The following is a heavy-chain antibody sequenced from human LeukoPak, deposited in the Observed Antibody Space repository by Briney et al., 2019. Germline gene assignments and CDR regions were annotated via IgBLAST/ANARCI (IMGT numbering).Heavy chain of an antibody. CDR1: GFTFSTYW. J-gene: IGHJ4*02. Sequence: PGGSLRLSCAASGFTFSTYWMSWVRQAPGKGLEWVANIKPDGSEKYYVDSVKGRFTISRDNAKISLYLQMTSLRAEDTAVYYYARYGSSGTQDYWGQGTLVTVSS. CDR2: IKPDGSEK. CDR3: ARYGSSGTQDY. V-gene: IGHV3-7*04. D-gene: IGHD3-10*01.